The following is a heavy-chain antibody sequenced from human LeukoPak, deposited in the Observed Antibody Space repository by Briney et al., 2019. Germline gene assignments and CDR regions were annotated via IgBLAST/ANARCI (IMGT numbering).Heavy chain of an antibody. CDR2: ISAYKGNT. V-gene: IGHV1-18*01. Sequence: ASVKVSCKASGYTFTSYGISWVRRAPGQGLEWMGWISAYKGNTRYAQKLQGRVTMTTDTSTSTAYMELRSLRSDDTAVYYCARDYGGNTNFDYWGQGTLVTVSS. CDR1: GYTFTSYG. CDR3: ARDYGGNTNFDY. D-gene: IGHD4-23*01. J-gene: IGHJ4*02.